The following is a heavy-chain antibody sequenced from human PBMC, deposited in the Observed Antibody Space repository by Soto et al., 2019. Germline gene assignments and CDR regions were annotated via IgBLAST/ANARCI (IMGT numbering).Heavy chain of an antibody. D-gene: IGHD2-2*01. CDR1: GGSISSGGYY. CDR2: IYYSGST. CDR3: ARRLGYCSSTSCPDPYYYYYYMDV. J-gene: IGHJ6*03. V-gene: IGHV4-31*03. Sequence: QVQLQESGPGLVKPSQTLSLTCTVSGGSISSGGYYWSWIRQHPGKGLEWIGYIYYSGSTYYNPSIKSRVTISVDTSKNQFSLKLSSVTAADTAVYYCARRLGYCSSTSCPDPYYYYYYMDVWGKGTTVTVSS.